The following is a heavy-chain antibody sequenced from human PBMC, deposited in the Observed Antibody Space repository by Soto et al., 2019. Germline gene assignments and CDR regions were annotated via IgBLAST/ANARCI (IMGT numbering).Heavy chain of an antibody. CDR2: ISGSGGST. CDR3: AREARGYDILTGYYGPSGMDV. J-gene: IGHJ6*02. Sequence: HPAGSLKLSCAASGFTFSSYAMTWFRQAPGKGLEWVSVISGSGGSTYYADSVKGRFTISRDNSKNTLYLQMNSLRAEDTAVYYCAREARGYDILTGYYGPSGMDVWGQGTTVTVSS. D-gene: IGHD3-9*01. CDR1: GFTFSSYA. V-gene: IGHV3-23*01.